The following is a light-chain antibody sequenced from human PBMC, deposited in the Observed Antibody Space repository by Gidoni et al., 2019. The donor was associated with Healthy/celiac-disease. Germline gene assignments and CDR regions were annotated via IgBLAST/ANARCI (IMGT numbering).Light chain of an antibody. CDR1: QRVSSSY. CDR3: QQYGSSPRT. Sequence: EIVLTQSPGTMSWSPGERATLSFRASQRVSSSYLAWYQQKPGQAPRLLIYGASSRATGIPDRFSGSGSGTDFTLTISRLEPEDFAVYYCQQYGSSPRTFGQGTKVEIK. CDR2: GAS. J-gene: IGKJ1*01. V-gene: IGKV3-20*01.